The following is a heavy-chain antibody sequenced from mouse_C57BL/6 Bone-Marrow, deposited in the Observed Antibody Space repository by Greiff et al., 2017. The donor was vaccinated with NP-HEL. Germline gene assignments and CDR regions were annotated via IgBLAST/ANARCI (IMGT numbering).Heavy chain of an antibody. Sequence: VQLQQPGAELVKPGASVKLSCKASGYTFTSYWMHWVKQRPGQDLEWIGMIHPNSGSTNYNEKFKSKATLTVDKSSSTAYMQLSSLTSEDSAVYYCARVGSTPFDYWGQGTTLTVSS. D-gene: IGHD1-1*01. J-gene: IGHJ2*01. V-gene: IGHV1-64*01. CDR2: IHPNSGST. CDR1: GYTFTSYW. CDR3: ARVGSTPFDY.